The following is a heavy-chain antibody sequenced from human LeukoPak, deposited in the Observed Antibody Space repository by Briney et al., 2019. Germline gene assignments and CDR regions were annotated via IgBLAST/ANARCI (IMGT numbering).Heavy chain of an antibody. CDR1: GGSIRSYY. CDR3: ARAGYSGYDLVY. CDR2: IYYSGNI. V-gene: IGHV4-59*01. Sequence: PSETLSLTCIVSGGSIRSYYWSWIRQPPGKRLEWIGYIYYSGNINYNPSLKSRVTISVDTSKTQFSLKLSSVTAADTAVYYCARAGYSGYDLVYWGQGTLVTVSS. D-gene: IGHD5-12*01. J-gene: IGHJ4*02.